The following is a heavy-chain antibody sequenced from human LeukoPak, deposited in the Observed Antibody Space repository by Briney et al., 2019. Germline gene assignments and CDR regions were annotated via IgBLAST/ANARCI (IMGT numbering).Heavy chain of an antibody. CDR3: ARCTHYCSSTSCYFWFDP. Sequence: GASVKVSCKASGGTFSSYAISWVRQAPGQGLEWMGWISAYNGNTNYAQKLQGRVTMTTDTSTSTAYMELRSLRSDDTAVYYCARCTHYCSSTSCYFWFDPWGQGTLVTVSS. V-gene: IGHV1-18*01. J-gene: IGHJ5*02. D-gene: IGHD2-2*01. CDR1: GGTFSSYA. CDR2: ISAYNGNT.